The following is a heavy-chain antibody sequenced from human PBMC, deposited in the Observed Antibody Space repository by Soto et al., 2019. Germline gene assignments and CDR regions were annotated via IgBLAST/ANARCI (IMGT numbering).Heavy chain of an antibody. J-gene: IGHJ4*02. D-gene: IGHD6-19*01. CDR1: GYIFTGYY. CDR2: INPNSGDT. Sequence: ASVKVSCKASGYIFTGYYMHWVRQAPGQGLEWMGWINPNSGDTNYAQKFQGWVTMTRDTSISTGYMELSRLTFDDTAVYYCARGSRIAVAGNPFSDYWGQGTLVTVSS. V-gene: IGHV1-2*04. CDR3: ARGSRIAVAGNPFSDY.